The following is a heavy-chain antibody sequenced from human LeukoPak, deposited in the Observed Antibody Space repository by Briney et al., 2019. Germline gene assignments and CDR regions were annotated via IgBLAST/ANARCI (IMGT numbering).Heavy chain of an antibody. CDR2: ISYDGSNK. CDR3: ARDLHRAYYYDSSALGY. V-gene: IGHV3-30-3*01. D-gene: IGHD3-22*01. J-gene: IGHJ4*02. CDR1: GFTFSSYA. Sequence: PGGSLRLSCAASGFTFSSYAMHWVRQAPGKGLEWVAVISYDGSNKYYADSVKGRFTISRDNSENTLYLQMNSLRAEDTAVYNCARDLHRAYYYDSSALGYWGQGTLVTVSS.